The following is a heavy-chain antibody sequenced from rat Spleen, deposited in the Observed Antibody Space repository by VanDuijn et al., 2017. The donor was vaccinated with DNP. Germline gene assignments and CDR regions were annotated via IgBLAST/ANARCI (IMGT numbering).Heavy chain of an antibody. Sequence: EVQLVESGGDLVQPGRSLKLSCVASGFTFNNYWMTWIRQVPGKGLEWVASITSSGGSTYYPDSVKGRFTISRDNAKNTLDLQMNSLRSEDTATYYCARGGAHYFDYWGQGVMVTVSP. D-gene: IGHD1-11*01. V-gene: IGHV5-31*01. CDR1: GFTFNNYW. CDR3: ARGGAHYFDY. CDR2: ITSSGGST. J-gene: IGHJ2*01.